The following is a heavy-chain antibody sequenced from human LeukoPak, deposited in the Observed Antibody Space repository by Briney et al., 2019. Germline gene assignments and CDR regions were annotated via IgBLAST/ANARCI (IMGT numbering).Heavy chain of an antibody. CDR2: INHSGST. J-gene: IGHJ4*02. D-gene: IGHD2-2*03. Sequence: ASETLSLTCAIYGGSFSGYYWSWIRQPPGKGLEWIGEINHSGSTNYNPSLKSRVTISVDTSKNQFSLKLSSVTAADTAVYYRNGYCSSTSCYGGGYWGQGTLVTVSS. V-gene: IGHV4-34*01. CDR1: GGSFSGYY. CDR3: NGYCSSTSCYGGGY.